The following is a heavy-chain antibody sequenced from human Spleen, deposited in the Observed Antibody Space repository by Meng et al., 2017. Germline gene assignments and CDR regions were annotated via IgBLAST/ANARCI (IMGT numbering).Heavy chain of an antibody. CDR3: ARDKSHYDGRSGWFDP. D-gene: IGHD3-16*01. J-gene: IGHJ5*02. CDR1: GFSFSSYV. V-gene: IGHV3-30-3*01. CDR2: VSHDGNSG. Sequence: QVQLVESGGGVVQPGRSLRLSCAASGFSFSSYVRHWFRQAPGKGPQWVAIVSHDGNSGCYADSVKGRLSVSRDNFKNIQFLHMNSLRPEDTALYYCARDKSHYDGRSGWFDPWGQGTLVTVSS.